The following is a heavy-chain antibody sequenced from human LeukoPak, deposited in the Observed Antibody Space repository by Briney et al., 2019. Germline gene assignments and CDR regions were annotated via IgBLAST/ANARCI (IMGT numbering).Heavy chain of an antibody. J-gene: IGHJ4*02. Sequence: GRSLRLSCAASGFTVSNNYMTWVRQVPGKGLEWVSVFYSGASTYYADSVKGRFTISRDKSKNTLFLQMNSLRAEDTAVYYCARYSGSYPYYLDYWGQGTLVTVSS. D-gene: IGHD1-26*01. V-gene: IGHV3-53*01. CDR2: FYSGAST. CDR1: GFTVSNNY. CDR3: ARYSGSYPYYLDY.